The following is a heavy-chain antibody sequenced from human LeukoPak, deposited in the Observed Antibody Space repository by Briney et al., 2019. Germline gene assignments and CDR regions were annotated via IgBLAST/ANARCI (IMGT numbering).Heavy chain of an antibody. V-gene: IGHV3-30*18. CDR1: GFTFSSYG. Sequence: GGSLRLSCAASGFTFSSYGMHWVRQAPGKGLEWVAVISYDGSNKYYADSVKGRFTISRDNSKNTLYLQMNSLRAEDTAVYYCAKEHGGSYFETDYWGQGTLVTVSS. J-gene: IGHJ4*02. D-gene: IGHD1-26*01. CDR2: ISYDGSNK. CDR3: AKEHGGSYFETDY.